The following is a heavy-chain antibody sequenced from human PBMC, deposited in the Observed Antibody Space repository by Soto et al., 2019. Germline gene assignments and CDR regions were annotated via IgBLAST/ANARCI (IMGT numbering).Heavy chain of an antibody. Sequence: SETLSLTCTVSGGSISSYYWSWIRQPPGKGLEWIGYIYYSGSTNYNPSLKSRVTISVDTSKNQFSLKLSSVTAADTAVYYCARLGSGMANHHWAFSIWGQGTLVPV. CDR3: ARLGSGMANHHWAFSI. J-gene: IGHJ3*02. CDR1: GGSISSYY. V-gene: IGHV4-59*08. D-gene: IGHD3-10*01. CDR2: IYYSGST.